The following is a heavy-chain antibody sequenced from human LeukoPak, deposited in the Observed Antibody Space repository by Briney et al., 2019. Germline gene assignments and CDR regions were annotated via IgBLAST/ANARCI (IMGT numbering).Heavy chain of an antibody. Sequence: GRSLRLSCAASGFTFNAFYMNWVRQAPGKGLEWVSYISGRSDTIFYADSVKGRFTISRDNAKNSVYLQMSSLRAEDTALYYCARDDPSEELSLWGQGTLVTVSA. J-gene: IGHJ4*02. CDR2: ISGRSDTI. CDR1: GFTFNAFY. V-gene: IGHV3-11*01. CDR3: ARDDPSEELSL. D-gene: IGHD1-7*01.